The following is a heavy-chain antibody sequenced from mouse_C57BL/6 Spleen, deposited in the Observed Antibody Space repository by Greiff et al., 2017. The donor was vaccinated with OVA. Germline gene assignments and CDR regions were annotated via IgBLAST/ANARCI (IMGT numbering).Heavy chain of an antibody. D-gene: IGHD2-4*01. CDR2: ISDGGSYT. CDR1: GFTFSSYA. J-gene: IGHJ2*01. V-gene: IGHV5-4*01. Sequence: EVQGVESGGGLVKPGGSLKLSCAASGFTFSSYAMSWVRQTPEKRLEWVATISDGGSYTYYPDNVKGRFTISRDNAKNNLYLQMSHLKSEDTAMYYCAREGYDYDASFDYWGQGTTLTVSS. CDR3: AREGYDYDASFDY.